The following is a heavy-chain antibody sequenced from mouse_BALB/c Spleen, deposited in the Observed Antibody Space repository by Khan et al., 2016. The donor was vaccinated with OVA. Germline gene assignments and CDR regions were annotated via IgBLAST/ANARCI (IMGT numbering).Heavy chain of an antibody. D-gene: IGHD1-1*01. CDR1: GYSITSNYA. V-gene: IGHV3-2*02. CDR2: ISYSGST. CDR3: ARGNYYGYAMDY. J-gene: IGHJ4*01. Sequence: VQLKESGPGLVKPSQSLSLTCTVTGYSITSNYAWNWIRQFPGNKLEWMGYISYSGSTNYNPSLKSRISITRETTKNQFFLQLNSVTTEETATYYCARGNYYGYAMDYWGQGTSIPVSS.